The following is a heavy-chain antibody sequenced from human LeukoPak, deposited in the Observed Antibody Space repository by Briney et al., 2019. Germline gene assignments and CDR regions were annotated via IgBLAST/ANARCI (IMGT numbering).Heavy chain of an antibody. V-gene: IGHV1-46*01. CDR2: INPSGGST. Sequence: ASVKVSFKASGYTFTSYYMHWVRQAPGQGLEWMGIINPSGGSTSYAQKFQGRVTMTEDTSTDTAYMELGSLRSEDTAVYYCATDTNYGSGSELWGQGTLVTVSS. D-gene: IGHD3-10*01. J-gene: IGHJ4*02. CDR1: GYTFTSYY. CDR3: ATDTNYGSGSEL.